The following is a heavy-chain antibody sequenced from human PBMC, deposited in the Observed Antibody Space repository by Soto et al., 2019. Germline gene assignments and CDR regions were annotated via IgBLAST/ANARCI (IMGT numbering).Heavy chain of an antibody. J-gene: IGHJ6*02. Sequence: PVGSLRLSCAASGLIFRTYAMHWVRQAPGEGLEWVAVISDDGSQKYYADSVKGRFMISRDNSKNTLYLQMNSLRAEDTAVYYCARDRVTIFGIIIIRVDYYYYGMDVWGQGTTVTVSS. V-gene: IGHV3-30-3*01. D-gene: IGHD3-3*01. CDR3: ARDRVTIFGIIIIRVDYYYYGMDV. CDR1: GLIFRTYA. CDR2: ISDDGSQK.